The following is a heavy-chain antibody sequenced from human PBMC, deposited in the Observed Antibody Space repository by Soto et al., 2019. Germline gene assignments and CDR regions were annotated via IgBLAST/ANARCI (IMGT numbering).Heavy chain of an antibody. J-gene: IGHJ4*02. CDR3: ARGGVGATTGGGYFDY. CDR1: GGTFSSYA. CDR2: IIPIFGTA. D-gene: IGHD1-26*01. V-gene: IGHV1-69*12. Sequence: QVQLVQSGAEVKKPGSSVKVSCKASGGTFSSYAISWVRQAPGQGLEWMGGIIPIFGTANYAQKFQGRVTITADESTSTAYMELSSQRSEDTAVYYCARGGVGATTGGGYFDYWGQGTLVTVSS.